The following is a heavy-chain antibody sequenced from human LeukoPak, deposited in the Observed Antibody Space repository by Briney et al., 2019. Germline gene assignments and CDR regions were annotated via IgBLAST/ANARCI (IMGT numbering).Heavy chain of an antibody. CDR1: GGSISSYY. CDR2: IYCSGSN. Sequence: KPSETLSLTCTVSGGSISSYYWSWIRQPPGKGLEWIGYIYCSGSNNYNPSLKSRVTISVDTSKNQFSLKLSSVTAADTAVYCCARVDTAMDPFFDYWGQGTLVTVSS. V-gene: IGHV4-59*01. CDR3: ARVDTAMDPFFDY. J-gene: IGHJ4*02. D-gene: IGHD5-18*01.